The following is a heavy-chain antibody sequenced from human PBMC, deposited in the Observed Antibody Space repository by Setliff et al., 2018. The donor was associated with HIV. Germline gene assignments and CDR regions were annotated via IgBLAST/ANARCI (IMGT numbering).Heavy chain of an antibody. CDR2: IYYSGGT. J-gene: IGHJ3*02. CDR1: GGSISSGDYY. V-gene: IGHV4-39*01. D-gene: IGHD3-10*01. CDR3: ARRNTKVRGIIIDPYDAFDM. Sequence: ETLSLTCTVSGGSISSGDYYWSWIRQHPGKGLEWIGNIYYSGGTYYNPSLKSRVTISVDTSKNQFSLNLSSVTATDTAVYYCARRNTKVRGIIIDPYDAFDMWGQGTVVTVSS.